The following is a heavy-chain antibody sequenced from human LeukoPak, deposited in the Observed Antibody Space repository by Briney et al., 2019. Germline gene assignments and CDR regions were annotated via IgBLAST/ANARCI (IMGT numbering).Heavy chain of an antibody. CDR2: IIPIFGTA. CDR3: AREVPPDGSGSPGGTIAEPYFDY. Sequence: SVKVSCKASGGTFSSYAISWVRQAPGQGLERMGGIIPIFGTANYAQKFQGRVTITADESTSTAYMELSSLRSEDTAVYYCAREVPPDGSGSPGGTIAEPYFDYWGQGTLVTVSS. J-gene: IGHJ4*02. CDR1: GGTFSSYA. V-gene: IGHV1-69*13. D-gene: IGHD3-10*01.